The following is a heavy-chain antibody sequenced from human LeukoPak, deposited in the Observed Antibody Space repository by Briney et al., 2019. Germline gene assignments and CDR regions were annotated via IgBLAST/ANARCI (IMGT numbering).Heavy chain of an antibody. J-gene: IGHJ4*02. CDR1: GYIFTSYY. CDR2: INPRDGST. D-gene: IGHD5-12*01. V-gene: IGHV1-46*01. CDR3: ARENQKIVATVYFDD. Sequence: ASVKVSCKASGYIFTSYYMHWVRQAPGQGLEWMGIINPRDGSTTYAQTFQGRVSMTRDTSTTTVYMELSSLRSEDTAMYYCARENQKIVATVYFDDWGQGTLVTVSS.